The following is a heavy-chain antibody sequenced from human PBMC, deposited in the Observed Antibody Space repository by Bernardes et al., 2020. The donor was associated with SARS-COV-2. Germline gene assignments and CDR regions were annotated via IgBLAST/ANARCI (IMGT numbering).Heavy chain of an antibody. J-gene: IGHJ3*02. D-gene: IGHD4-17*01. Sequence: SGPTLWKPTQTLTLTCTFSGFSLSTSGVGVGWIRQPPGKALEWLALIYWDDDKRYSPSLKSRLTITKDTSKNQVVLTMTNMDPVDTATYYCAHSFYGDYVLAFDRWGAFVIWGQGTMVTVSS. CDR1: GFSLSTSGVG. CDR3: AHSFYGDYVLAFDRWGAFVI. CDR2: IYWDDDK. V-gene: IGHV2-5*02.